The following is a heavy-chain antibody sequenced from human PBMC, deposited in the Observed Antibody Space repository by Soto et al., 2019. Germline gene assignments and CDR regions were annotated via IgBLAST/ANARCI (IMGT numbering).Heavy chain of an antibody. D-gene: IGHD3-10*01. J-gene: IGHJ3*01. CDR3: ARGIPGHYGFDV. Sequence: EVQLVESGGGLVQAEGSLRLSCEASGFTFSNYWMHWVRQVPGKGLVWVSRIKGDVSSMNYADSVKGRFTISRDNAKNTVFLQMESLGGEDTAVYSCARGIPGHYGFDVWGQGTMVTVSS. CDR2: IKGDVSSM. V-gene: IGHV3-74*01. CDR1: GFTFSNYW.